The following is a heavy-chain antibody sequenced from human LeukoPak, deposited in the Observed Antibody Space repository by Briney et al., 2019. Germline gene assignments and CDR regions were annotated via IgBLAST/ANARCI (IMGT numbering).Heavy chain of an antibody. CDR2: IKNDGSDK. D-gene: IGHD5-12*01. V-gene: IGHV3-7*01. CDR1: GFSFSAAW. CDR3: VNLGYSD. Sequence: PGGSLRLSCEASGFSFSAAWMTWVRQAPGKGLEWVATIKNDGSDKYYVDSVKGRFTLSRDNAKNLVYLQMNSLRVEDTAVYYCVNLGYSDGGQGTLVTVPS. J-gene: IGHJ4*02.